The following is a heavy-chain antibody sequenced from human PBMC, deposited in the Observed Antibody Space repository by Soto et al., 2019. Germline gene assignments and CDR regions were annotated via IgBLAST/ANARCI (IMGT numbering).Heavy chain of an antibody. CDR3: AKSRYSDSSGDFYDY. CDR1: AFTFNNYA. Sequence: GGSLRLSCAASAFTFNNYAMSWVRQAPGKGLEWVSGIGGSGRTTYYADSVKGRFTISRDNSNNTLFLQMNSLRAEDAAVYYCAKSRYSDSSGDFYDYWGQGTLVTVSS. J-gene: IGHJ4*02. V-gene: IGHV3-23*01. D-gene: IGHD3-22*01. CDR2: IGGSGRTT.